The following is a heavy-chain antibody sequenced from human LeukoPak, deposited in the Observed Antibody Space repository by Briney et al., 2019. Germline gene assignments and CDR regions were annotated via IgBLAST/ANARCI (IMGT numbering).Heavy chain of an antibody. V-gene: IGHV3-21*01. CDR3: ARVPDGWIYWYFDL. J-gene: IGHJ2*01. Sequence: PGGSLRLSCAASGFTFSSYSMNWVRQAPGKGLEWVSSISSSSSYIYYADSVKGRFTISRDNAKNSLYLQMNILRAEDTAVYYCARVPDGWIYWYFDLWSRSTLVTVSS. CDR2: ISSSSSYI. D-gene: IGHD5-12*01. CDR1: GFTFSSYS.